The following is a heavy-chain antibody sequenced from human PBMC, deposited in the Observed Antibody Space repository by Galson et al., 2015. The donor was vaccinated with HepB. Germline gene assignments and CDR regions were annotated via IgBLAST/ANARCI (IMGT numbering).Heavy chain of an antibody. D-gene: IGHD3-3*01. CDR1: GYTFTSYG. J-gene: IGHJ5*02. V-gene: IGHV1-18*01. CDR2: ISAYNGNT. Sequence: SVKVSCKASGYTFTSYGISWVRQAPGQGLEWMGWISAYNGNTNYAQKLQGRVTMTTDTSTSTAYMELRSLRSDDTAVYYCARDSITIFGVVWLDPWGQGTLVTVSS. CDR3: ARDSITIFGVVWLDP.